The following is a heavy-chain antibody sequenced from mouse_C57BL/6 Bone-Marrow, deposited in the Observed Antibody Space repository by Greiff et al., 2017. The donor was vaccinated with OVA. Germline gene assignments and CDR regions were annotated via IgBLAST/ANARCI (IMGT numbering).Heavy chain of an antibody. J-gene: IGHJ4*01. CDR2: IHPSDSDT. D-gene: IGHD2-3*01. CDR1: GYTFTSYW. CDR3: AMRGDGYKRAMDY. V-gene: IGHV1-74*01. Sequence: QVQLQQPGAELVKPGASVKVSCKASGYTFTSYWMHWVKQRPGQGLEWIGRIHPSDSDTNYNQKFKGKATLTVDESSSTAYMQLSSLTSEDSAVYYCAMRGDGYKRAMDYWGQGTSVTVSS.